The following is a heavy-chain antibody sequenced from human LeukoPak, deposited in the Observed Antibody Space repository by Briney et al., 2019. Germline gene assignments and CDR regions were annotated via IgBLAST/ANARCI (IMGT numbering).Heavy chain of an antibody. CDR1: GFTFSSYG. CDR3: AKDPSVYYGDYIIR. CDR2: IRYDGSNK. V-gene: IGHV3-30*02. D-gene: IGHD4-17*01. Sequence: GGSLRLSCAASGFTFSSYGMHWVRQAPGKGLEWVAFIRYDGSNKYYADSVKGRSTISRDNSKNTPYLQINSLRAEDTAVYYCAKDPSVYYGDYIIRWGQGTLVIVSS. J-gene: IGHJ4*02.